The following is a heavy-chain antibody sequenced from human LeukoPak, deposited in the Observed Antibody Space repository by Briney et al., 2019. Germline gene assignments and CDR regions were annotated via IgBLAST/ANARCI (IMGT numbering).Heavy chain of an antibody. CDR2: ISPKGIT. J-gene: IGHJ4*02. Sequence: SETLSLTCFVSGYAINIDYSWGWIRPSPGKGLEWIGVISPKGITYYNPSLKSRVTISVDTSKNQVSLILTSVTAADTAVYYCARVPSDDDFWSGYLPYFDYWGQGNLVTVSS. V-gene: IGHV4-38-2*02. CDR3: ARVPSDDDFWSGYLPYFDY. D-gene: IGHD3-3*01. CDR1: GYAINIDYS.